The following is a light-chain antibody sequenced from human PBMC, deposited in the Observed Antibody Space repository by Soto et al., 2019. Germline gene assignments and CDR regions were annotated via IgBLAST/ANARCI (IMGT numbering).Light chain of an antibody. CDR3: QSSDNSLSHLV. J-gene: IGLJ2*01. CDR2: GDN. V-gene: IGLV1-40*01. CDR1: SPNIGSFYD. Sequence: QSVLTQPPSVSGAPGQTVTIPCTGSSPNIGSFYDVHWYQQLPGTVPKLLIYGDNNRPSGVRDRCSGSKSGTSASLAITGLLADDDADYYCQSSDNSLSHLVFGGGTKLTVL.